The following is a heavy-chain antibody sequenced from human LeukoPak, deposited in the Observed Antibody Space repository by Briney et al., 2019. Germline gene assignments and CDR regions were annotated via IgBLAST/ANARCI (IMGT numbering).Heavy chain of an antibody. CDR1: GGSISTYY. CDR2: IYYSGST. D-gene: IGHD5-12*01. Sequence: PSETLSLTCTVSGGSISTYYWSWLRQPPGKGLEWIGYIYYSGSTNYTPSLRSRVTISVDTSKNQFSLKLSSVTAADTAVYYCARSMVAYHFDYWGQGTLVTVSS. V-gene: IGHV4-59*01. CDR3: ARSMVAYHFDY. J-gene: IGHJ4*02.